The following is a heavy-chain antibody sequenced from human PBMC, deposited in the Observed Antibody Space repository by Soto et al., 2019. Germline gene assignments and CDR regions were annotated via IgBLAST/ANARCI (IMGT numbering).Heavy chain of an antibody. Sequence: PSETLSLTCTVSGGSISSSIYYWGWIRQPPGKGLEWIGSIYYSGSTYYNPSLKSRVTISVDTSKNQFSLKLSSVTAADTAVYYCARLGQDIVVVVAAPSYFDYWGQGTLVTVSS. V-gene: IGHV4-39*01. J-gene: IGHJ4*02. CDR1: GGSISSSIYY. D-gene: IGHD2-15*01. CDR2: IYYSGST. CDR3: ARLGQDIVVVVAAPSYFDY.